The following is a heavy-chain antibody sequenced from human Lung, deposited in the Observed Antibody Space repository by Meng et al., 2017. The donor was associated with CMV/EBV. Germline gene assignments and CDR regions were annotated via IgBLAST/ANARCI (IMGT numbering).Heavy chain of an antibody. Sequence: ASVKVSCKASGYTFTGYYMHWVRQAPGQGLEWMGWINPNSGGTNYAQKFQGRVTMTRDTSISTAYMELSRLRSDDTAVYYCARDGCSSTSGPRGDNWFDPWGQGTLVTGSS. CDR2: INPNSGGT. D-gene: IGHD2-2*01. J-gene: IGHJ5*02. V-gene: IGHV1-2*02. CDR1: GYTFTGYY. CDR3: ARDGCSSTSGPRGDNWFDP.